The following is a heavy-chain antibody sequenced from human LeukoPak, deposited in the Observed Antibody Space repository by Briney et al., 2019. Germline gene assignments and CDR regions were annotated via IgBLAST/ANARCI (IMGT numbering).Heavy chain of an antibody. D-gene: IGHD2-2*01. J-gene: IGHJ6*03. Sequence: SETLSLTCTVSGGSISSHYWSWIRQPPGKGLEWIGYIYYSGSTNYNPSLKSRVTISVDTSKNQFSLKLSSVTAADTAVYYCARDRIVVVPAAPPYYYYMDVWGKGTTVTVSS. V-gene: IGHV4-59*11. CDR2: IYYSGST. CDR1: GGSISSHY. CDR3: ARDRIVVVPAAPPYYYYMDV.